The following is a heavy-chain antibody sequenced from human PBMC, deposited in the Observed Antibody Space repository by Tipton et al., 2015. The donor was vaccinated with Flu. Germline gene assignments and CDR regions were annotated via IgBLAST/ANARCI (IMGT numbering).Heavy chain of an antibody. J-gene: IGHJ2*01. Sequence: TLSLTCTVSGGSISSSSYYWGWIRQPPGKGLEWIGSIYYSGSTYYNPSLKSRVTISVDTSKNQFSLKLSSVTAADTAVYYCARLKYGGSYMRYFDLWGRGTLATVSS. D-gene: IGHD1-26*01. CDR1: GGSISSSSYY. CDR3: ARLKYGGSYMRYFDL. V-gene: IGHV4-39*07. CDR2: IYYSGST.